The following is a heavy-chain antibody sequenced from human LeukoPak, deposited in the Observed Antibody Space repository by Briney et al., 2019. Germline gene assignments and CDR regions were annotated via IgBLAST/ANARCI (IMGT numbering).Heavy chain of an antibody. CDR2: ISGNGAST. V-gene: IGHV3-23*01. CDR1: GFTFSSYG. Sequence: PGGSLRLSCAASGFTFSSYGMSWVRQAPGQGLEWVSTISGNGASTYYADSVKGRFTISRDNSKNTLYLQMNSLRAEDTAVYYCAGAASNDYGDYWGQGTLVTVSS. CDR3: AGAASNDYGDY. J-gene: IGHJ4*02. D-gene: IGHD4-17*01.